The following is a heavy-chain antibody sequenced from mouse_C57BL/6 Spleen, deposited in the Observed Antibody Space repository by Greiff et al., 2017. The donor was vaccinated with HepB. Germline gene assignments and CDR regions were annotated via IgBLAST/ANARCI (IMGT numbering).Heavy chain of an antibody. CDR1: GYTFTDYE. CDR3: TRNYGSLYYYAMDY. Sequence: VQLQQSGAELVRPGASVTLSCKASGYTFTDYEMHWVKQTPVHGLEWIGAIDPETGGTAYNQKFKGKAILTADKSSSTAYMALRSLTSEDSAVYYCTRNYGSLYYYAMDYWGQGTSVTVSS. J-gene: IGHJ4*01. D-gene: IGHD1-1*01. CDR2: IDPETGGT. V-gene: IGHV1-15*01.